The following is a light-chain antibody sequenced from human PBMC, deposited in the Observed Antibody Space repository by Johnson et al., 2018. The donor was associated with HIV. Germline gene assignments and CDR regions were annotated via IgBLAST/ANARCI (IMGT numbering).Light chain of an antibody. J-gene: IGLJ1*01. CDR2: DNN. CDR3: GTWDSGLSAGGV. CDR1: SSNIGNNY. V-gene: IGLV1-51*01. Sequence: QSVLTQPPSVSAAPGQKVTISCSGSSSNIGNNYVSWYQQLPGTAPKLLIYDNNKRPSGIPDRFSGSKSGTSATLGITGLQTGDEADYSCGTWDSGLSAGGVFGTGTKVTVL.